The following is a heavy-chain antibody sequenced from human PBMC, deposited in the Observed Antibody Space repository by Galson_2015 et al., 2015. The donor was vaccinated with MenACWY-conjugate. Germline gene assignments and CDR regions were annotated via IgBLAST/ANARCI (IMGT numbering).Heavy chain of an antibody. CDR2: ISSSSSYI. CDR1: GFTFNSYS. Sequence: SLRLSCAASGFTFNSYSMNWVRQAPGKGLEWVSSISSSSSYIYYADSVKGRLTISRDNAKNSLYLQMNSLRAEDTAVYYCARHRGSYPYYFDYWGQGTLVTVSS. J-gene: IGHJ4*02. V-gene: IGHV3-21*01. D-gene: IGHD1-26*01. CDR3: ARHRGSYPYYFDY.